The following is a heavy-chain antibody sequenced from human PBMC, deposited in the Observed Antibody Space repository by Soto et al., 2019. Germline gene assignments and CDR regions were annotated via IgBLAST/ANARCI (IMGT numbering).Heavy chain of an antibody. Sequence: GGSLRLSCAASGFTFSSYAMSWVRQAPGKGLEWVSAISGSGGSTYYADSVKGRFTISRDNSKNTLYLQMNSLRAEDTAVYYCAKGLWLSGSYSLFDYWGQGTLVTVSS. CDR1: GFTFSSYA. V-gene: IGHV3-23*01. CDR3: AKGLWLSGSYSLFDY. D-gene: IGHD1-26*01. CDR2: ISGSGGST. J-gene: IGHJ4*02.